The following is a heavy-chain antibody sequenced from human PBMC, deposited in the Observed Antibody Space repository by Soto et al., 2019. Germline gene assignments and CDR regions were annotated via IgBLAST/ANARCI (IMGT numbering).Heavy chain of an antibody. CDR2: IYYSGST. V-gene: IGHV4-39*01. CDR1: GGSISSSSYY. D-gene: IGHD3-3*02. J-gene: IGHJ5*02. CDR3: ASPKIAFYNWFDP. Sequence: QLQLQESGPGLVKPSETLSLTCTVSGGSISSSSYYWGWIRQPPGKGLEWIGSIYYSGSTYYNPSLKSRVTLSVATSKNQFSLKLSSVPAADTAVYYCASPKIAFYNWFDPWGQGTLVTVSS.